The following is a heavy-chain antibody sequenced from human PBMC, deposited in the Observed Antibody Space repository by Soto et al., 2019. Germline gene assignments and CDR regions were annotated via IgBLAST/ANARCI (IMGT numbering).Heavy chain of an antibody. D-gene: IGHD3-3*01. J-gene: IGHJ4*02. V-gene: IGHV1-3*04. CDR1: GYPFSNYN. CDR3: ARILGGLTIFGVANPGYY. CDR2: INTGNGNT. Sequence: QVQLVQSGDEVRKPGASVKVSCKASGYPFSNYNIHWVRQAPGRGLEWMGWINTGNGNTRYSQKVQGRVSITSDQPANTAYMELSSLKSEDLAVYYCARILGGLTIFGVANPGYYGGQGTLVTVSP.